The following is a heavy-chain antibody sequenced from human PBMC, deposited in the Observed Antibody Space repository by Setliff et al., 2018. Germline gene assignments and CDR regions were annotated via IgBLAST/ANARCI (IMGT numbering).Heavy chain of an antibody. CDR2: IKQDGSEK. J-gene: IGHJ4*02. Sequence: GGSLRLSCAASGFAFDNFAMNWVRQAPGKGLEWVANIKQDGSEKYYVDSVKGRFTISRDNAKNSLYLQMNSLRAEDTAVYYCARDGGEYWGQGTLVTVSS. D-gene: IGHD3-16*01. CDR3: ARDGGEY. V-gene: IGHV3-7*01. CDR1: GFAFDNFA.